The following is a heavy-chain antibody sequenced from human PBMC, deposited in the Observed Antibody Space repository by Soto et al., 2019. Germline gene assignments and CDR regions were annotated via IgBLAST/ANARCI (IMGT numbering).Heavy chain of an antibody. CDR3: VTDDDYFGGNSVQWDGMDV. J-gene: IGHJ6*02. Sequence: QVQLVQSGAEVKKPGASVKVSCKVSGYTLTELSMHWVRQAPGKGLEWMGGFDPEDGETIYAQKLQGRVTMTEDTSTDTAYMELSSLSSEDADVYYCVTDDDYFGGNSVQWDGMDVWGQGTTVTVSS. CDR2: FDPEDGET. D-gene: IGHD3-16*01. V-gene: IGHV1-24*01. CDR1: GYTLTELS.